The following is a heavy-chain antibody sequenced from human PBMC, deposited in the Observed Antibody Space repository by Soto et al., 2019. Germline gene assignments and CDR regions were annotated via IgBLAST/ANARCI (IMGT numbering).Heavy chain of an antibody. J-gene: IGHJ6*02. CDR1: GGSISSYY. V-gene: IGHV4-59*12. CDR3: ASVVAYYDILTGYSPYYYGMDV. Sequence: ASETLSLTCTVSGGSISSYYWSWIRQPPGKGLEWIGYIYYSGSTNYNPSLKSRVTISVDRSKNQFSLKLSSVTAADTAVYYCASVVAYYDILTGYSPYYYGMDVWGQGTTVTVSS. CDR2: IYYSGST. D-gene: IGHD3-9*01.